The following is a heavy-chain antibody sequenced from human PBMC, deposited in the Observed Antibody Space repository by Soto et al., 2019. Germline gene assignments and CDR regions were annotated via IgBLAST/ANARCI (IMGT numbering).Heavy chain of an antibody. V-gene: IGHV2-5*02. J-gene: IGHJ4*02. CDR1: GFSLSTSGVG. Sequence: QITLKESGPTLVKPTQTLTLTCTFSGFSLSTSGVGVGWIRQPPGKALEWLALIYWDDDKRYSPSLKSRLTIPKAPSKNQVVLTMTNTDPVDTATYYCAHRQTYCGGNCYSGFDYGGQGTLVTVSS. CDR3: AHRQTYCGGNCYSGFDY. D-gene: IGHD2-21*02. CDR2: IYWDDDK.